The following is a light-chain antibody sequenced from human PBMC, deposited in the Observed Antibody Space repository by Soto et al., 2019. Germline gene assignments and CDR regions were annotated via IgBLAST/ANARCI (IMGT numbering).Light chain of an antibody. CDR2: GAS. Sequence: EIVMTQSPATLSVSPGERATLSCRASQSVSSNLAWYQQKPGQAPRLLIYGASTRATGIPGRFSGSGSGTEFTLTISSLQSEDFGTYYCQQLNSYPLTFGGGTKVEI. CDR1: QSVSSN. V-gene: IGKV3-15*01. CDR3: QQLNSYPLT. J-gene: IGKJ4*01.